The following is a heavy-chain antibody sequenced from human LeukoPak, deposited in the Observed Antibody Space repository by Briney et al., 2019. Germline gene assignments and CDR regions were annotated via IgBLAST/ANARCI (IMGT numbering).Heavy chain of an antibody. CDR1: GFSFSSYG. CDR3: AKDRGWNLFDY. CDR2: IRYDGSNK. V-gene: IGHV3-30*02. J-gene: IGHJ4*02. D-gene: IGHD6-19*01. Sequence: GGSLRLSCAASGFSFSSYGMHWFGKAPAKGLDGVAFIRYDGSNKYYADSVKGRFTISRDNSKNTLYLQMNSLRAEDTAVYYCAKDRGWNLFDYWGQGTLVTVSS.